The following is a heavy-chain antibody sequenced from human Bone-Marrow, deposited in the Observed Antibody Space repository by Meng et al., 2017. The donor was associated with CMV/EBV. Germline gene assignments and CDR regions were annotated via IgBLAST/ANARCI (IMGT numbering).Heavy chain of an antibody. CDR3: ARAYDYDDNRVFDY. CDR2: INPSGVDYT. Sequence: SGYTFATYYPHCVRPAPGQGLEWMGLINPSGVDYTHYAQQFQGRLTITRDTSTSTVYMELRSLTSEDTAVYFCARAYDYDDNRVFDYWGQGTLVTVSS. V-gene: IGHV1-46*01. CDR1: GYTFATYY. D-gene: IGHD4-17*01. J-gene: IGHJ4*02.